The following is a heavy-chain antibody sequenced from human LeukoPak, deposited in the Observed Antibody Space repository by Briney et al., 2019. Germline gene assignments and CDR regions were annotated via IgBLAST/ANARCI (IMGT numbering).Heavy chain of an antibody. Sequence: GGSLRLSCAASGFTFSSYSMNWVRQAPGKGPEWVSSISSSSSYIYYADSVKGRFTISRDNSKNTLYLQMNSLRAEDTAVYYCANEIAVAGYRGYFQHWGQGTLVTVSS. D-gene: IGHD6-19*01. J-gene: IGHJ1*01. CDR3: ANEIAVAGYRGYFQH. V-gene: IGHV3-21*04. CDR2: ISSSSSYI. CDR1: GFTFSSYS.